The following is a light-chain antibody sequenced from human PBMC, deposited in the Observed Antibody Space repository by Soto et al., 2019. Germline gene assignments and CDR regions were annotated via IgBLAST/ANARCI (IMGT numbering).Light chain of an antibody. CDR1: QSVSSSY. J-gene: IGKJ2*01. CDR3: QQYGSSPYT. CDR2: GAS. Sequence: EIVLTQSPGTLSLSPGERATLSCRASQSVSSSYLAWYQQKPGQAPRLLIYGASSRATGIQDRFSGCGSGTDFTLTISRLEPEDFAVYYCQQYGSSPYTFGQGTKLEIK. V-gene: IGKV3-20*01.